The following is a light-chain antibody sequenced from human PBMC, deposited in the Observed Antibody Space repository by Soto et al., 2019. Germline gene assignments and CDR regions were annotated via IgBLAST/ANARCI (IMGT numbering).Light chain of an antibody. CDR2: WAS. V-gene: IGKV4-1*01. J-gene: IGKJ4*01. Sequence: DIVMTQSPDSLAVSLGERATINCKSSQSVLYSSNTKYYLACYHHKPGQPPKLLIYWASTRESGVPDRYSGSGSGTDFTLTISSLQAEDVAVYYCHQYYSPPPTFGVRTNVEIK. CDR1: QSVLYSSNTKYY. CDR3: HQYYSPPPT.